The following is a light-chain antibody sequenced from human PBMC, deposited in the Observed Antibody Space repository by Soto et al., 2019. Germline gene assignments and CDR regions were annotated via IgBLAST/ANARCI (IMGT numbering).Light chain of an antibody. J-gene: IGLJ3*02. CDR3: SSYTTAYTQV. CDR1: SSDVGHYDY. CDR2: EVT. Sequence: QSALTQPASVYGSPGQSITISCTGTSSDVGHYDYVSWYQQHPGKVPKLIISEVTTRPSGVSDRFSGSKSGNTASLTISRLQAEDEAHYYCSSYTTAYTQVFGGGTKLTVL. V-gene: IGLV2-14*01.